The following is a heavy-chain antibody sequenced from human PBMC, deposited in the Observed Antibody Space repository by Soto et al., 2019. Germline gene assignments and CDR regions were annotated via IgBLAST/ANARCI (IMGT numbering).Heavy chain of an antibody. D-gene: IGHD2-2*01. CDR2: MDPNRTNT. CDR1: GYTFTTYD. V-gene: IGHV1-8*01. Sequence: ASVKVSCKASGYTFTTYDINWVRQAPGQGLEWMGWMDPNRTNTGYAEKFQGRVTMTRGTSISTAYMELSSLRYDDTAVYYCVRGGFLSHDHVIIAPATLGFDPWGQGTLVTVSS. J-gene: IGHJ5*02. CDR3: VRGGFLSHDHVIIAPATLGFDP.